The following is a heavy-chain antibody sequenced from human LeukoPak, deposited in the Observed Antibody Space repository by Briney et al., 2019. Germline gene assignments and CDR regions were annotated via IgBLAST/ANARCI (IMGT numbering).Heavy chain of an antibody. Sequence: GASLKVSCKASGYTFTGYYMQWVRQAPGQGLEWMGWINPNSGGTNYAQKFQGRVTMTRDTSISTAYMELSRLRSDDTAVYYCARDGMVRAFGAFDIWGQGTMVTVSS. CDR2: INPNSGGT. J-gene: IGHJ3*02. CDR1: GYTFTGYY. D-gene: IGHD3-10*01. CDR3: ARDGMVRAFGAFDI. V-gene: IGHV1-2*02.